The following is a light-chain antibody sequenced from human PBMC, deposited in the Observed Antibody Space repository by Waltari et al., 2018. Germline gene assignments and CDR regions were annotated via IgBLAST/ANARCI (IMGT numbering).Light chain of an antibody. CDR2: GAS. J-gene: IGKJ2*01. CDR1: QSVGSS. Sequence: EIVLTQSPDTLSLSPGERATLSCRASQSVGSSLAWYQQKPGQAPRRLFYGASNRATGIPDRFSGSGSGTDFTLTISRLEPEDFVVYYCLQYLSSPHTFGQGTKLEIK. CDR3: LQYLSSPHT. V-gene: IGKV3-20*01.